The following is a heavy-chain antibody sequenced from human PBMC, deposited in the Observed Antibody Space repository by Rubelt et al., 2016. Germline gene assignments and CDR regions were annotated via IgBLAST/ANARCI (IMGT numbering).Heavy chain of an antibody. CDR2: IYYSGST. J-gene: IGHJ5*02. CDR1: GGSISSRSYY. V-gene: IGHV4-39*01. CDR3: ARQIAARDDWFDP. Sequence: QVQLQQWGAGLLKPSETLSLTCTVSGGSISSRSYYWGWIRQPPGKGLAWIGSIYYSGSTYYNPSLKGRVTISVDTSKNQFSLKLSSVTAADTAVYYCARQIAARDDWFDPWGQGTLVTVSS. D-gene: IGHD6-6*01.